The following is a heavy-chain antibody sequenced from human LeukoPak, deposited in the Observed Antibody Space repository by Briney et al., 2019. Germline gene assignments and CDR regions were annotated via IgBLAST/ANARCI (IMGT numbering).Heavy chain of an antibody. CDR2: FDNSGGS. V-gene: IGHV4-59*01. CDR1: GDSIRGFY. D-gene: IGHD6-13*01. J-gene: IGHJ4*02. CDR3: ARWAAAYFDY. Sequence: PSETLSLTCNVSGDSIRGFYWAWIRQPPGKGLEWIGYFDNSGGSNYNPALESRVIISVDTSKNQFSLKLRSLTAADTAVYYCARWAAAYFDYWGQGTLVTVSS.